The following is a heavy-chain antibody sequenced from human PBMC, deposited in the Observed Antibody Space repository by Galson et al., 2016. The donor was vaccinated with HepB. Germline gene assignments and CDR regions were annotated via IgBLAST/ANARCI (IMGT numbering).Heavy chain of an antibody. Sequence: ETLSLTCTISGGSIRNYFWSWIRQPPGKGLEWIGYIAYNGRTNYNPSLKSRVIISMDTSKNYFSLRLSSVAAADTAVYYCARQTTFGVVTYFDLWGPGTLVTVSS. CDR1: GGSIRNYF. J-gene: IGHJ4*02. CDR3: ARQTTFGVVTYFDL. CDR2: IAYNGRT. D-gene: IGHD3-3*01. V-gene: IGHV4-59*01.